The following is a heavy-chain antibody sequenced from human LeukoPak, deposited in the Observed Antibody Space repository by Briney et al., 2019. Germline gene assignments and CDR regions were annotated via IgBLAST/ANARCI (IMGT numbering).Heavy chain of an antibody. D-gene: IGHD4-17*01. V-gene: IGHV4-4*07. Sequence: PSETLSLTCTVSGGSISSYYWSWIRQPAGKGLEWIGRIYTSGSTYYNPSLKSRVTISVDTSKNQFSLKLSSVTAADTAVYYCARRDYGENACFDPWGQGTLVTVSS. J-gene: IGHJ5*02. CDR1: GGSISSYY. CDR2: IYTSGST. CDR3: ARRDYGENACFDP.